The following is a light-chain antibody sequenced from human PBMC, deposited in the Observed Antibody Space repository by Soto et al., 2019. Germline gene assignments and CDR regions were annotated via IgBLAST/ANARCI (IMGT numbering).Light chain of an antibody. CDR2: LGS. V-gene: IGKV2-28*01. Sequence: IVMTQSPLSLPVTPGEPASISCRSSQSLLHSNGYNYLDWYLQKPGQSPQLLIYLGSNRSSGVPDRFSGSGSGTDFTLKISRVEAGDVGVYYCMQALQTLGQGTKVDIK. CDR3: MQALQT. J-gene: IGKJ2*01. CDR1: QSLLHSNGYNY.